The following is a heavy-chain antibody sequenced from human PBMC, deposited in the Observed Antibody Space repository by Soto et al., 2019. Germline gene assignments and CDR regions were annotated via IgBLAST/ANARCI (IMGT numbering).Heavy chain of an antibody. CDR1: GFTFSNAW. J-gene: IGHJ6*02. D-gene: IGHD3-22*01. CDR3: TTGALSSGYYYYYYYGMDV. CDR2: IKSKTDGGTT. Sequence: GGSLRLSCAASGFTFSNAWMNWVRQAPGKGLEWVGRIKSKTDGGTTDYAAPVKGRFTISRDDSKNTLYLQMNSLKTEDTAVYYCTTGALSSGYYYYYYYGMDVWGQGTTFTVSS. V-gene: IGHV3-15*07.